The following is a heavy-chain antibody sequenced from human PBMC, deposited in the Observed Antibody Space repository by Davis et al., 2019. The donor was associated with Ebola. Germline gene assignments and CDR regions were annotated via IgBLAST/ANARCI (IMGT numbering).Heavy chain of an antibody. D-gene: IGHD6-19*01. CDR1: GYIFTSYW. V-gene: IGHV5-51*01. CDR2: IYPGDSDT. CDR3: ARHAYSSGWYLLFDY. J-gene: IGHJ4*02. Sequence: PGGSLRLSCKGSGYIFTSYWIGWVRQMPGKGLEWMGIIYPGDSDTRYSPSSQGQVTISADKSISTAYLQWSSLKASDTAMYYCARHAYSSGWYLLFDYWGQGTLVTVSS.